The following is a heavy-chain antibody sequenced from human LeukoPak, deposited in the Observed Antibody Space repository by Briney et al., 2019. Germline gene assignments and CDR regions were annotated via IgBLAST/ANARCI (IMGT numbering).Heavy chain of an antibody. V-gene: IGHV1-2*02. D-gene: IGHD1-26*01. J-gene: IGHJ4*02. Sequence: ASVKVSCKASGYISTGYYMHWVGQAPGQGLEWMGWINPNSGGTNYAQKFQGRAIMSRDTSINTAYMELSRLRCDDTAVYYCARDHGGSHLGDLDYWGQGTLVTVSS. CDR2: INPNSGGT. CDR1: GYISTGYY. CDR3: ARDHGGSHLGDLDY.